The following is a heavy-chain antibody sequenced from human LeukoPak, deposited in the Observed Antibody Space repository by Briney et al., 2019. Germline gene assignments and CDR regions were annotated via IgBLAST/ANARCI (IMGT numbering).Heavy chain of an antibody. V-gene: IGHV4-34*01. CDR1: GGSFSGYY. CDR3: ATRSGVHHYDSSGYYEPHYFDY. J-gene: IGHJ4*02. Sequence: SETLSLTCAVYGGSFSGYYWSWIRQPPGKGLEWIGEINHSGSTNYNPSLKSRVTISVDTSKNQFSLKLSSVTAADTAVYYCATRSGVHHYDSSGYYEPHYFDYWGQGTLVTVSS. D-gene: IGHD3-22*01. CDR2: INHSGST.